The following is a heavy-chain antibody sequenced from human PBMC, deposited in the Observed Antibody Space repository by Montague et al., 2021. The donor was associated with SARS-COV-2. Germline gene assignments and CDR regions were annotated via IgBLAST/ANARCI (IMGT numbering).Heavy chain of an antibody. CDR2: IYYSGST. D-gene: IGHD5-24*01. V-gene: IGHV4-59*01. CDR3: ARVFPRWLQFDPYFDY. Sequence: ETLSLTCTVSGGSISSYYWSWIRQPPGKGLEWIGYIYYSGSTNYNPSHKSRVTISVDTSKNQFSLKLSSVTAADTAVYYCARVFPRWLQFDPYFDYWGQGTLVTVSS. CDR1: GGSISSYY. J-gene: IGHJ4*02.